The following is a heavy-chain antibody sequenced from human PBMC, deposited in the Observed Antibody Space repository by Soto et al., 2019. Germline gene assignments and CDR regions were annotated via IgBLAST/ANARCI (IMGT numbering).Heavy chain of an antibody. D-gene: IGHD3-9*01. J-gene: IGHJ6*02. V-gene: IGHV3-21*01. CDR2: ISSSSSYI. CDR3: ASRNYDILTGCYPQAFDYYYYGMDV. Sequence: PGGSLRLSCAASGFTFSSYSMNWVRQAPGKGLEWVSSISSSSSYIYYADSVKGRFTISRDNAKNSLYLQMNSLRAEDTAVYYCASRNYDILTGCYPQAFDYYYYGMDVWG. CDR1: GFTFSSYS.